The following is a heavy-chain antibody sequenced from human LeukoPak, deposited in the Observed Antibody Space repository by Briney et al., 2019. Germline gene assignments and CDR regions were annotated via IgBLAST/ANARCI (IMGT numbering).Heavy chain of an antibody. Sequence: SETLSLTCTVSGGSISGSSYYWGWIRQPPGKGLEWIGSIYYSGSTYYNPSLKSRVSISVDTSKNQFSLKLSSVTAADTAVYYCARRRPGGGYYNGLEYWGQGTLVTVSS. V-gene: IGHV4-39*01. J-gene: IGHJ4*02. CDR3: ARRRPGGGYYNGLEY. CDR2: IYYSGST. CDR1: GGSISGSSYY. D-gene: IGHD3-9*01.